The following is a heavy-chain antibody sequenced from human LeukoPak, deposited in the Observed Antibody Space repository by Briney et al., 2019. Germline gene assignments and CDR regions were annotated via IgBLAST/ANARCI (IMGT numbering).Heavy chain of an antibody. CDR3: IRDFRSADL. Sequence: PGGSLRLSCVASGFTFSNYWMHWVRQPPGKGLVWVSRIYVDGRTTNYVDSVKGRFTISRDNAKNTVYLEMNSLSVEDTATYYCIRDFRSADLWGQGTLVTVTS. J-gene: IGHJ5*02. CDR2: IYVDGRTT. V-gene: IGHV3-74*01. CDR1: GFTFSNYW.